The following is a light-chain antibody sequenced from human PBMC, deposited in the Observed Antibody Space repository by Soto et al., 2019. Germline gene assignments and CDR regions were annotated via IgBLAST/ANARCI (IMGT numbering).Light chain of an antibody. Sequence: QSVLTQPPSVSAAPGQKVTISCSGGSSNIGNNYVSWYQQVAGTAPKLLIFDNNKRPSGIPDRFSGSKSGTSATLGIAGLQTGDAADYYCSAYTARSTLVFGGGTKLTVL. CDR3: SAYTARSTLV. CDR2: DNN. J-gene: IGLJ3*02. CDR1: SSNIGNNY. V-gene: IGLV1-51*01.